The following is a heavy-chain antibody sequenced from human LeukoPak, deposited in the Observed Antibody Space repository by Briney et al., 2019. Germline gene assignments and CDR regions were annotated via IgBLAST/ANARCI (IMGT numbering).Heavy chain of an antibody. D-gene: IGHD2-2*01. J-gene: IGHJ3*02. CDR1: GYSFTSYW. CDR2: IYPGDSDT. V-gene: IGHV5-51*01. CDR3: ARGVEDIVVVPAAPRAFDI. Sequence: GESLKISCKGSGYSFTSYWIGWVRQMPGKGLEWMVIIYPGDSDTRYSPSFQGQVTISADKSISTAYLQWSSLKASDTAMYYCARGVEDIVVVPAAPRAFDIWGQGTMVTVSS.